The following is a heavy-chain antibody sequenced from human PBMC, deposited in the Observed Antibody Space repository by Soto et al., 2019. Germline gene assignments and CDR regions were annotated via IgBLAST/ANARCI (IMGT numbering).Heavy chain of an antibody. CDR1: GGSFSGYY. V-gene: IGHV4-34*01. Sequence: QVQLQQWGAGLLKPSETLSLTCAVYGGSFSGYYWSWIRQPPGKGLEWIGEINHSGSTNYNPSLKXRXXISVDTSKNQFSLKLSSVTAADTAVYYCARDAFDIWGQGTMVTVSS. CDR3: ARDAFDI. CDR2: INHSGST. J-gene: IGHJ3*02.